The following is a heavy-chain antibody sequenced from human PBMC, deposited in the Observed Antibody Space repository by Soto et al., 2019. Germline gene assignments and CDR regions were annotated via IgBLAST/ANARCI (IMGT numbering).Heavy chain of an antibody. CDR3: AKLDREAAAQYYYYGMDV. CDR2: FDPEDGET. V-gene: IGHV1-24*01. CDR1: GYTLTELS. J-gene: IGHJ6*02. D-gene: IGHD6-13*01. Sequence: ASVKVSCKVSGYTLTELSMHWVRQAPGKGLEWMGGFDPEDGETIYAQKFQGRVTMTEDTSTDTAYMELSSLRSEDTAVYYCAKLDREAAAQYYYYGMDVWGQGTTVTVSS.